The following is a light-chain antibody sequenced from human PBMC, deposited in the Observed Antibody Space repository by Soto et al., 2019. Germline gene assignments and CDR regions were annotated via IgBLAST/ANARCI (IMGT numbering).Light chain of an antibody. CDR3: HQYDSWT. V-gene: IGKV3-20*01. CDR2: DAS. J-gene: IGKJ1*01. CDR1: QSVSNNY. Sequence: EIVLTQSPGTLSLSPGERATLSCRASQSVSNNYLAWYQQKPGQAPRLLIYDASTRATGIPDRFSGSGSGTDFTLTISRLEPEDFAVYYCHQYDSWTFGQGTKVDIK.